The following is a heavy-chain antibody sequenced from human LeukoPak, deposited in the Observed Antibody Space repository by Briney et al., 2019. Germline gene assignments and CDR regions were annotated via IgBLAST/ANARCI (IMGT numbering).Heavy chain of an antibody. J-gene: IGHJ4*02. CDR2: IWYDGSNK. D-gene: IGHD3-10*01. CDR1: GFTFSSCC. Sequence: GGSLRLSCAAYGFTFSSCCMHWVRQAPGRGREWVAVIWYDGSNKYYADSVKGRFTISRDNSNNTLYLQMNRMRAEDTAVYYCAKVDGSGSYWPIDYWGQGTLVTVSS. CDR3: AKVDGSGSYWPIDY. V-gene: IGHV3-33*06.